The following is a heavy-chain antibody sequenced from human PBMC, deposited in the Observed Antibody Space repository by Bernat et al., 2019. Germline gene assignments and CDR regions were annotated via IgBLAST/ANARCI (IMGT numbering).Heavy chain of an antibody. CDR2: IYSGGST. CDR1: GFTVSSNY. Sequence: EVQLVESGGGLVQPGGSLRLSCAASGFTVSSNYMSWVRQAPGKGLEWVSVIYSGGSTYYADSVKGRFTIFRANSKNTLYLQMNSLSAEDTAVYYCAREKGGSGWAEGWYFDLWGRGTLVTVSS. V-gene: IGHV3-66*01. J-gene: IGHJ2*01. CDR3: AREKGGSGWAEGWYFDL. D-gene: IGHD6-19*01.